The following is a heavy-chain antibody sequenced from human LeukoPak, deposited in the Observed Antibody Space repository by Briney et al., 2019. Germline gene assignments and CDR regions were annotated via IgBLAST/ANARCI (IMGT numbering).Heavy chain of an antibody. CDR2: ISSSSSYI. D-gene: IGHD1-26*01. CDR3: ARDDSRAMYSGSYLSADY. Sequence: GGSLRLSCAASGFTFSSYSMNWVRQAPGKGREWVSSISSSSSYIYNARSVKGRSTISRDNANNTLNLQMYSLRDKNTAMYYCARDDSRAMYSGSYLSADYWGQGTVVTVSS. CDR1: GFTFSSYS. V-gene: IGHV3-21*01. J-gene: IGHJ4*02.